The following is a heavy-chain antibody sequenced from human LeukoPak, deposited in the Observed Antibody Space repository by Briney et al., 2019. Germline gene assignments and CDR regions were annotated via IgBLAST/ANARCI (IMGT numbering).Heavy chain of an antibody. D-gene: IGHD5-12*01. Sequence: PGGSLRLSYATSGLTFTSAWLTWVRQAPGKGLEWVGRIKSKSVGETTDYAAPVKGRFTISRDDSENTLYLQMNSLKTEDTAVYYCTTHSGNDLRSWGQGPWSPSPQ. CDR3: TTHSGNDLRS. CDR1: GLTFTSAW. J-gene: IGHJ5*02. V-gene: IGHV3-15*01. CDR2: IKSKSVGETT.